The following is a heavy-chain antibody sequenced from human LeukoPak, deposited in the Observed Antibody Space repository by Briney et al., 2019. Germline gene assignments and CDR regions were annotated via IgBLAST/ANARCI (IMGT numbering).Heavy chain of an antibody. V-gene: IGHV3-7*01. J-gene: IGHJ4*02. CDR1: GLIVSNYW. CDR2: IKQDGSEK. CDR3: ARDSDPRFDY. Sequence: PGGSLRLSCGASGLIVSNYWMSWVRQAPGKGLEWVANIKQDGSEKYYVDSVKGRFTISRDTAKNSLYLQMDSLRAEDTAVYYCARDSDPRFDYWGQGTLVTVSS.